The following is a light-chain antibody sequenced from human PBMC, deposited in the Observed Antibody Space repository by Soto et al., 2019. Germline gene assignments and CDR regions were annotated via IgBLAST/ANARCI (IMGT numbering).Light chain of an antibody. J-gene: IGKJ5*01. Sequence: DIQMTQSPSSLSASVGDRVTITCRASQDISVYLDWYQQKPEKVPKLLIYSASTLQSGVPSRFSGSGSGTDFTLTISSLQPEDVATYYCQKFNTAPLTFGQGTRLEIK. CDR1: QDISVY. CDR2: SAS. V-gene: IGKV1-27*01. CDR3: QKFNTAPLT.